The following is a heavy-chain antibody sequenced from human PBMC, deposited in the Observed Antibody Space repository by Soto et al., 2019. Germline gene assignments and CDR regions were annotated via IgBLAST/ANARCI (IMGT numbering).Heavy chain of an antibody. CDR1: GDTFNFYT. V-gene: IGHV1-69*02. CDR2: IIPMLGMS. D-gene: IGHD3-10*01. CDR3: ATNYGSGSAHFDN. Sequence: QVQLVQSGAEVKTPGSSVKVSCTASGDTFNFYTLSWVRQAPGQGLEWMGRIIPMLGMSNYAQKFQGRVTVXXDXPTSTAYMGLSSLRSEDTALYYCATNYGSGSAHFDNWGQGTLVTVSS. J-gene: IGHJ4*02.